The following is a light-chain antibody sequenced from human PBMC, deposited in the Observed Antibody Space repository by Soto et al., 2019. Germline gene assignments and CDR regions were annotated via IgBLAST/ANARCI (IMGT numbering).Light chain of an antibody. CDR2: GAS. CDR1: QGISTW. Sequence: DIQMTQFPSSVSASVGDRVNITCRASQGISTWLAWYQQKPERAPKSLIYGASRLQSGVPPRFSGSGSETDFTLTISGPRPEDFATYYCQQYDRYPRTFGHGTKVELK. V-gene: IGKV1D-16*01. J-gene: IGKJ1*01. CDR3: QQYDRYPRT.